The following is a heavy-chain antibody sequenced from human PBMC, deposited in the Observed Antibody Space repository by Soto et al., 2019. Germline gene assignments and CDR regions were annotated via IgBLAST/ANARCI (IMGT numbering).Heavy chain of an antibody. Sequence: ASVKVSCKASGGTFSSYTISWVRQAPGQGLEWMGRIIPILGIANYAQKFQGRVTITADKSTSTAYMELSSLRSEDTAVYYCAREGDRVNYYYYYYYMDVWGKGTTVTVSS. CDR2: IIPILGIA. D-gene: IGHD1-7*01. CDR3: AREGDRVNYYYYYYYMDV. CDR1: GGTFSSYT. J-gene: IGHJ6*03. V-gene: IGHV1-69*04.